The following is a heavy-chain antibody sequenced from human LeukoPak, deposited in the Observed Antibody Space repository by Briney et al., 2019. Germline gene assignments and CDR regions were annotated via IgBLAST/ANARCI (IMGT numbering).Heavy chain of an antibody. J-gene: IGHJ4*02. V-gene: IGHV1-69*04. CDR2: IIPILGIA. D-gene: IGHD3-16*02. CDR1: GGTLSSYA. Sequence: SVKLSCKASGGTLSSYAISWVRQAPGQGLEWMGRIIPILGIANYAQKSQGRVTITADKSTGTAYMELSSLRSEDTAVYYCARSRESQYYDYIWGSYRYTAPDYWGQGTLVTVSS. CDR3: ARSRESQYYDYIWGSYRYTAPDY.